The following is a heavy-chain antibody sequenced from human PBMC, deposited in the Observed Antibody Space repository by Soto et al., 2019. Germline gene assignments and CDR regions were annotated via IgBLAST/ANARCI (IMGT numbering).Heavy chain of an antibody. CDR2: ISSSSSYI. Sequence: PGGSLRLSCAASGFTFSSYSMNWVRQAPGKGLEWVSSISSSSSYIYYADSVKGRFTISRDNAKNSLYLQMNSLRAEDTAVYYCARGLYDFWSGTHPFDILGSGTMFTVSS. D-gene: IGHD3-3*01. CDR3: ARGLYDFWSGTHPFDI. J-gene: IGHJ3*02. V-gene: IGHV3-21*01. CDR1: GFTFSSYS.